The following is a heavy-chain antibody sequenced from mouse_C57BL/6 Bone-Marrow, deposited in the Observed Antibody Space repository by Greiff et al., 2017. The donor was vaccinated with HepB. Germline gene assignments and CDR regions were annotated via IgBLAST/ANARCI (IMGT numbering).Heavy chain of an antibody. V-gene: IGHV1-66*01. Sequence: VKLMESGPELVKPGASVKISCKASGYSFTSYYIHWVKQRPGQGLEWIGCIYPGSGNTKYNEKFKGKATLTADTSSRTAYMQLSSLTSEDSAVYYCARSLAMDYWGQGTSVTVSS. CDR2: IYPGSGNT. CDR3: ARSLAMDY. D-gene: IGHD6-1*01. J-gene: IGHJ4*01. CDR1: GYSFTSYY.